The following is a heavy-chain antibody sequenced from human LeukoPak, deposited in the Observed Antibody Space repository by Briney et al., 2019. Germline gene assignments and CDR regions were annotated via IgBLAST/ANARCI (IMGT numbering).Heavy chain of an antibody. J-gene: IGHJ6*04. Sequence: GASVKVSCKASGYNFTGYYMHWVRQAPGQGLEWMGWINPNSGGTNYAQKFQGRVTMTRDTSISTAYMELSRLRSDDTAVYYCARADILTGYYLRLDVWGKGTTVTVSS. CDR1: GYNFTGYY. V-gene: IGHV1-2*02. CDR3: ARADILTGYYLRLDV. D-gene: IGHD3-9*01. CDR2: INPNSGGT.